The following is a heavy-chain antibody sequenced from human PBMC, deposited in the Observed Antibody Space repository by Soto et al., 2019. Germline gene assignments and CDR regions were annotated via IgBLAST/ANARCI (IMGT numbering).Heavy chain of an antibody. CDR2: ISGSGGST. V-gene: IGHV3-23*01. J-gene: IGHJ4*02. Sequence: EVQLLESGGGLVQPGGSQRLSCTASGFTFSSYALSWVRQAPGKGLEWVSSISGSGGSTYYADSVKGRITISRDNSKNPLYLQMSSLRAEDTAVYYCAKESLKTPVTGPVDCWGQGTVVTVSS. CDR3: AKESLKTPVTGPVDC. D-gene: IGHD6-19*01. CDR1: GFTFSSYA.